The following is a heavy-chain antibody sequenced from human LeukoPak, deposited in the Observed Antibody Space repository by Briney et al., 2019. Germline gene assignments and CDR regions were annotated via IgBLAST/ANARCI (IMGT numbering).Heavy chain of an antibody. CDR2: INPNSGGT. J-gene: IGHJ4*02. Sequence: ASVKVSCKASGYTFTGYYMHWVRQAPGQGLEWMGWINPNSGGTNYAQKFQGKVTMTRDTSISTAYMELSRLRSDDTAVYYCARDRSEAARPVGYWGQGTLVTVSS. CDR1: GYTFTGYY. V-gene: IGHV1-2*02. D-gene: IGHD6-6*01. CDR3: ARDRSEAARPVGY.